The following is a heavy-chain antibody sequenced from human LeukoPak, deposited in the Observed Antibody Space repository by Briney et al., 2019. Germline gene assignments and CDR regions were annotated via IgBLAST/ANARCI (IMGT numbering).Heavy chain of an antibody. J-gene: IGHJ4*02. V-gene: IGHV1-18*01. CDR3: ARYYVWGSYRSKYYFAY. D-gene: IGHD3-16*02. CDR2: ISAYNGNT. CDR1: GYTFTSYG. Sequence: EASVKVSCKASGYTFTSYGISWVRQAPGRGLEWMGWISAYNGNTNYAQKLQGRVTMTTDTSTSTAYMELRSLRSDDTAVYYCARYYVWGSYRSKYYFAYWGQGTLVTVSS.